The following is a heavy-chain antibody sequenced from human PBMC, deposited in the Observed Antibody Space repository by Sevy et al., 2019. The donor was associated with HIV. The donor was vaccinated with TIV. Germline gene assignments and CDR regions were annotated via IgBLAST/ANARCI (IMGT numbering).Heavy chain of an antibody. J-gene: IGHJ4*02. Sequence: GGSLRLSCAASGFNFSIYGMHWVRQAPGKGLEWVALIWYDGSNIYYADSVKGRFTISRDNSKNTLFLQMNSLRAEDTAVYYCARGRDYGNFGYWGQGTLVTVSS. CDR3: ARGRDYGNFGY. D-gene: IGHD4-17*01. CDR2: IWYDGSNI. CDR1: GFNFSIYG. V-gene: IGHV3-33*01.